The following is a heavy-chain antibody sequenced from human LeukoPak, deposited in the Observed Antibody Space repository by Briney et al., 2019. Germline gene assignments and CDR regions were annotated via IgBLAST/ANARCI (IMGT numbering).Heavy chain of an antibody. CDR1: GYTFTGYY. V-gene: IGHV1-2*02. J-gene: IGHJ3*02. CDR3: ATSRLDSDAFDI. D-gene: IGHD1-1*01. CDR2: INPNSGGT. Sequence: GASVKVSCKASGYTFTGYYMHWVRQAPGQGLEWMGWINPNSGGTNYAQKFRGRVTMTRDTSISTAYMELSRLRSDDTAVYYCATSRLDSDAFDIRGRRTMVTVSS.